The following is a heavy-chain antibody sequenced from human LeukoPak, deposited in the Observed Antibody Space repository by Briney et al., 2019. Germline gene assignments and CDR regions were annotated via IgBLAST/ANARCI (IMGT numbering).Heavy chain of an antibody. CDR2: IIPIFGTA. Sequence: GASVKVSCKASGGTFSSYAISWVRQAPGQGLEWMGRIIPIFGTANYAQKFQGRVTITTDESTSTAYMELSSLRSEDTAAYYCARGEYQLLFSFDYWGQGTLVTVSS. D-gene: IGHD2-2*01. J-gene: IGHJ4*02. CDR3: ARGEYQLLFSFDY. V-gene: IGHV1-69*05. CDR1: GGTFSSYA.